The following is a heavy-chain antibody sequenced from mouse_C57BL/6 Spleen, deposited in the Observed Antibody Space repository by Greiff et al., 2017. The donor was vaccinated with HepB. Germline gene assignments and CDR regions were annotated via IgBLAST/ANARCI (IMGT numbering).Heavy chain of an antibody. CDR3: ARESPSGTGFFAY. J-gene: IGHJ3*01. CDR1: GFSLTSYG. CDR2: IWSGGST. Sequence: QVQLQQSGPGLVQPSQSLSITCTVSGFSLTSYGVHWVRQSPGKGLEWLGVIWSGGSTDYNAAIISRLSISKDNSKSQVFFKMNSLQADDTAIYYCARESPSGTGFFAYWGQGTLVTVSA. V-gene: IGHV2-2*01. D-gene: IGHD4-1*01.